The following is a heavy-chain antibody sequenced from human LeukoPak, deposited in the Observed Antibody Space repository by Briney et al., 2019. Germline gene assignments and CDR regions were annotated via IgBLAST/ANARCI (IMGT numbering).Heavy chain of an antibody. CDR2: IYYGGST. V-gene: IGHV4-59*08. CDR3: ASEGGATNEYFQH. J-gene: IGHJ1*01. CDR1: GGSISSYY. Sequence: TPSETLSLTCTVSGGSISSYYWSWIRQPPGKGLEWIGYIYYGGSTNYNPSLKSRVTISVDTSKNQFSLKLSSVTAADTAVYYCASEGGATNEYFQHWGQGTLVTVSS. D-gene: IGHD1-26*01.